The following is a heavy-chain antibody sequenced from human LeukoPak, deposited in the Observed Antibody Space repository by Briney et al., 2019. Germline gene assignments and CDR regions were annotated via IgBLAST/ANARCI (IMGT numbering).Heavy chain of an antibody. J-gene: IGHJ4*02. Sequence: GGALRLSCVASGFTFSDYSMNWVRQAPGKGLEWVSYISGSGTTIYDADSVQGRFTLSRDNARNSLFLQMNSLRDEDTAVYYCARGLGAFDYWGQGTLVTVSS. CDR2: ISGSGTTI. CDR1: GFTFSDYS. CDR3: ARGLGAFDY. V-gene: IGHV3-48*02. D-gene: IGHD3-16*01.